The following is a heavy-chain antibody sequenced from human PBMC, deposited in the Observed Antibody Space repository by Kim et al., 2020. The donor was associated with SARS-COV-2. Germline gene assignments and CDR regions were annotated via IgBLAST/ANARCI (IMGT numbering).Heavy chain of an antibody. D-gene: IGHD2-15*01. J-gene: IGHJ5*02. Sequence: DTRYIPSFQGQVTISADKSISTAYLQWSSLKASDTAMYYCAVVVAPNWFDPWGQGTLVTVSS. V-gene: IGHV5-51*01. CDR3: AVVVAPNWFDP. CDR2: DT.